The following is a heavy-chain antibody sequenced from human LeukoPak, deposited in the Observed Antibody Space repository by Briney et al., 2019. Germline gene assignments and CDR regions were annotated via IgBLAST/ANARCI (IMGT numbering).Heavy chain of an antibody. D-gene: IGHD3-10*01. CDR1: GGSISSYY. V-gene: IGHV4-59*08. CDR3: ARHQGYYGSGSPRLFDY. J-gene: IGHJ4*02. CDR2: IYYSGST. Sequence: SETLSLTCAVSGGSISSYYWSWIRQPPGKGLEWIGYIYYSGSTNYNPSLKSRVTISVDTSKNQFSLKLSSVTAADTAVYYCARHQGYYGSGSPRLFDYWGQGTLVTVSS.